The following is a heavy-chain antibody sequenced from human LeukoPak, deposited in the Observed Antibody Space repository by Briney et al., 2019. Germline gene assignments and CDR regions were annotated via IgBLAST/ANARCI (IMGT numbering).Heavy chain of an antibody. CDR2: ISAYNGNT. CDR3: ARIAAAVGYYYGMDV. CDR1: GYTFTSYV. D-gene: IGHD6-13*01. J-gene: IGHJ6*02. V-gene: IGHV1-18*01. Sequence: AAVKVSCKASGYTFTSYVISWVRQAPGQGLEWMGWISAYNGNTNYAQKLQGRVTMTTDTSTSTAYMELRSLRSDDTAVYYCARIAAAVGYYYGMDVWGQGTTVTVSS.